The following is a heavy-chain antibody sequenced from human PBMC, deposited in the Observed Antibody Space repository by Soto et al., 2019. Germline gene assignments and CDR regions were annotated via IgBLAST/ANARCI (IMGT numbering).Heavy chain of an antibody. V-gene: IGHV1-3*01. Sequence: ASVKVSCKASGYTFTSYAMHWVRQAPGQRLEWMGWINAGNGNTKYSQKFQGRVTITRDTSASTAYMELSSLRSEDTAVYYCARAHCSSTSCHYYFDYWGQGTLVTVSS. J-gene: IGHJ4*02. CDR3: ARAHCSSTSCHYYFDY. CDR1: GYTFTSYA. CDR2: INAGNGNT. D-gene: IGHD2-2*01.